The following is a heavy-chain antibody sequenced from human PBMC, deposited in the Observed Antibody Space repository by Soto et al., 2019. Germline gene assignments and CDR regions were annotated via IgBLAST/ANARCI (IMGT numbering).Heavy chain of an antibody. V-gene: IGHV3-23*01. CDR3: AKDLWSGRGGGIDY. CDR1: GFIFSSYA. Sequence: EVQLLDSGGGLVQPGGSLRLSCAASGFIFSSYAMHWVRQAPGKGLEWVSTISGAALNTYYADSVKGRFTISRDSSKRTVYLQMNSLSAADTAVYYCAKDLWSGRGGGIDYWGQGTLVTVSS. D-gene: IGHD3-3*01. CDR2: ISGAALNT. J-gene: IGHJ4*02.